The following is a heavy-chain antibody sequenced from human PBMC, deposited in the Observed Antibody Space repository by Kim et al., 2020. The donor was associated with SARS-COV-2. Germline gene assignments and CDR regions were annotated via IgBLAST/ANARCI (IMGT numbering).Heavy chain of an antibody. J-gene: IGHJ5*02. D-gene: IGHD3-10*01. CDR2: INTNTGNP. CDR1: GYTFTSYA. CDR3: ARDVRSYYGSGSYYALSDMDVSWFDP. V-gene: IGHV7-4-1*02. Sequence: ASVKVSCKASGYTFTSYAMNWVRQAPGQGLEWMGWINTNTGNPTYAQGFTGRFVFSLDTSVSTAYLQISSLKAEDTAVYYCARDVRSYYGSGSYYALSDMDVSWFDPWGQGTLVTVSS.